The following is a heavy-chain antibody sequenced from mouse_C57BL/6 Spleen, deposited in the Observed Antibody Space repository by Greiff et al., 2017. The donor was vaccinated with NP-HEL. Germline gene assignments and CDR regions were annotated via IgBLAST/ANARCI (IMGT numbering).Heavy chain of an antibody. CDR1: GYAFTNYL. J-gene: IGHJ2*01. D-gene: IGHD1-1*01. Sequence: VMLVESGAELVRPGTSVKVSCKASGYAFTNYLIEWVKQRPGQGLEWIGVINPGSGGTNYNEKFKGKATLTADKSSSTAYMQLSSLPSEDSAVYFCARGGYGSSYDYFAYWGQGTTLTVSS. CDR3: ARGGYGSSYDYFAY. CDR2: INPGSGGT. V-gene: IGHV1-54*01.